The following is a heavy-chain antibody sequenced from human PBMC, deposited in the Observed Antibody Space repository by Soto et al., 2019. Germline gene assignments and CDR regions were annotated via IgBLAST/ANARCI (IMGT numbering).Heavy chain of an antibody. J-gene: IGHJ3*02. V-gene: IGHV3-23*01. D-gene: IGHD7-27*01. CDR3: ANSWGDSWRQSAFDM. CDR1: GFSFSEYS. Sequence: DVQLLESGGGLVQPGGGSLRLSCEASGFSFSEYSTSWVRQSPGKGLEWVSGISATGESRHYAQAVRGRFAISRDNARNTLYLQMSSLSAEDTAVYSCANSWGDSWRQSAFDMWGLGTMVTVSS. CDR2: ISATGESR.